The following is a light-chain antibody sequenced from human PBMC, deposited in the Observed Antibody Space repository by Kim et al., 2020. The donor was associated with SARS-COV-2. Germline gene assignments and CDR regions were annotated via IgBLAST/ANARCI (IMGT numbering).Light chain of an antibody. CDR3: QQYGSPYT. J-gene: IGKJ2*01. CDR2: GAA. V-gene: IGKV3-20*01. CDR1: QRVSRTY. Sequence: SLSPGQRPTLSGRASQRVSRTYFAGYQQKPGQAPRLLIDGAASRATGIPDRFSGSGSVTDFTLTISRLEPEDFAVYYCQQYGSPYTFGQGTKLEI.